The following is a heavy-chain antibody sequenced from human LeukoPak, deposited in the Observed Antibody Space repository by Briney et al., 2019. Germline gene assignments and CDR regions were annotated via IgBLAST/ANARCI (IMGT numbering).Heavy chain of an antibody. CDR2: IGTVGDT. J-gene: IGHJ3*02. CDR3: ARETGDVLLGAFDI. V-gene: IGHV3-13*04. CDR1: GLPFMGYD. D-gene: IGHD3-10*01. Sequence: TGGSRNLPCAPPGLPFMGYDFHWAPQATGGGLEWVSAIGTVGDTHYLDSVKGRFTISRENAKNSLYLQMNSLRAGDAAVYYCARETGDVLLGAFDIWGQGTMVTVSS.